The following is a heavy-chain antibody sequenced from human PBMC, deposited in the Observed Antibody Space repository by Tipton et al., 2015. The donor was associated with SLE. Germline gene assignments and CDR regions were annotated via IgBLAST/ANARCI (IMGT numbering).Heavy chain of an antibody. Sequence: SGFTFSSYGMHWVRQAPGKGLEWVAFIRYDGTSKYYADSVKGRFTISRDNSKNTLYVQMNSLRPEDTAVYYCATDLSEYFDYWGQGTLVTVSS. CDR3: ATDLSEYFDY. D-gene: IGHD1-14*01. CDR1: GFTFSSYG. CDR2: IRYDGTSK. J-gene: IGHJ4*02. V-gene: IGHV3-30*02.